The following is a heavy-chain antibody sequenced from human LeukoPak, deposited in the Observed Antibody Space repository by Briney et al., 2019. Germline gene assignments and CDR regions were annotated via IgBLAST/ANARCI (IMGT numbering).Heavy chain of an antibody. V-gene: IGHV4-4*02. CDR3: ARVGRYDSSGYLFLDP. CDR2: THRSGDT. Sequence: PSGTLSLTCAVYGVSVSSDNWWTWVRQSPGKGLEWIGETHRSGDTKYNPSLKSRVTISVDKSKNQFSLKLSSVTAADTAVYYCARVGRYDSSGYLFLDPWGQGTLVTVSS. CDR1: GVSVSSDNW. J-gene: IGHJ5*02. D-gene: IGHD3-22*01.